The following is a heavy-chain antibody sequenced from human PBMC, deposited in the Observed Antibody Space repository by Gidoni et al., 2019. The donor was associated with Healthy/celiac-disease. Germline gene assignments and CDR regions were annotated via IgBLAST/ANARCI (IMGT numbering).Heavy chain of an antibody. Sequence: GAEWMGRIIPILGIANYAQKFQGRVPITADKSTITAYMELSSLRSEDTAVDYCARDIRGTVTTPCGAFDIWGQGTMVTVSS. D-gene: IGHD4-17*01. CDR2: IIPILGIA. V-gene: IGHV1-69*04. CDR3: ARDIRGTVTTPCGAFDI. J-gene: IGHJ3*02.